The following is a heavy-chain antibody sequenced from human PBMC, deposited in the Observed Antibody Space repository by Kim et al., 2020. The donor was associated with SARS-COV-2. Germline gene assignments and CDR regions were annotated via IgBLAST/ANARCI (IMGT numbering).Heavy chain of an antibody. J-gene: IGHJ4*02. V-gene: IGHV3-23*01. CDR1: GFTFSTYA. CDR2: VTYSGDST. Sequence: GGSLRLSCAASGFTFSTYAMSWVRQAPGKGLEWVSAVTYSGDSTYYADSVRGRFTISRDNSKDTLSLQMNSLRAEDTAVYYCAKGRIAAAGTPFDYWGQGTLVTVSS. D-gene: IGHD6-13*01. CDR3: AKGRIAAAGTPFDY.